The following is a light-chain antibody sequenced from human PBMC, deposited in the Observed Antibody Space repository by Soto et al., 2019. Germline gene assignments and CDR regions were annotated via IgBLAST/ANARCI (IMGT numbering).Light chain of an antibody. CDR3: QQYDRLPIT. CDR1: QSVSSN. V-gene: IGKV3-15*01. Sequence: EIVMTQSPATLSVSPGERATLSCRASQSVSSNLAWYQQKPGQAPRLLIYGASTRATGIPARFSGSGSGTEFTLVISSLQSEDIAAYYCQQYDRLPITFGQGTRLEIK. J-gene: IGKJ5*01. CDR2: GAS.